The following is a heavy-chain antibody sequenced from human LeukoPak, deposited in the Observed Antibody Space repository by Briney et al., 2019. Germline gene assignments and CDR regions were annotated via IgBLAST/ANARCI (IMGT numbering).Heavy chain of an antibody. D-gene: IGHD6-25*01. J-gene: IGHJ4*02. CDR1: GGSISSYY. CDR2: IYYSGST. Sequence: PSETLSLTCTVSGGSISSYYWGWIRQPPGKGLEWIGSIYYSGSTYYNPSLKSRVTISVDTSKNQFSLKLSSVTAADTAVYYCASGSSATGYFDYWGQGTLVTVSS. V-gene: IGHV4-39*01. CDR3: ASGSSATGYFDY.